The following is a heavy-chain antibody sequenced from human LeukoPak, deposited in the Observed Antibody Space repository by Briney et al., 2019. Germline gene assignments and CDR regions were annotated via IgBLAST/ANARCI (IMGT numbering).Heavy chain of an antibody. V-gene: IGHV1-18*01. D-gene: IGHD5-12*01. CDR2: ISAYNGNT. CDR3: ARDRSGGYDDY. CDR1: GYTFTSYG. J-gene: IGHJ4*02. Sequence: ASVKHSCTASGYTFTSYGITWVRQAPGQGLECMGWISAYNGNTNYAQKFQGRATMTTDTSTSTAYMELRSLRSEDTAVYYCARDRSGGYDDYWGQGTLVTVSS.